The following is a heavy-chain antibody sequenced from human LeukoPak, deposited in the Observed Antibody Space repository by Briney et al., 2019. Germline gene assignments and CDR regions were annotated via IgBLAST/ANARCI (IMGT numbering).Heavy chain of an antibody. CDR3: ARDAYCSSTGCYERFHY. Sequence: PGGSLRLSCAASGFTFSSYWMSWVRQAPGKGLEWVANINQDGSEKYYVDSVKGRFTISRDNAKKSLYLQMNSLRAEDTAIYYCARDAYCSSTGCYERFHYWGQGTPVTVSS. D-gene: IGHD2-2*01. J-gene: IGHJ4*02. V-gene: IGHV3-7*01. CDR2: INQDGSEK. CDR1: GFTFSSYW.